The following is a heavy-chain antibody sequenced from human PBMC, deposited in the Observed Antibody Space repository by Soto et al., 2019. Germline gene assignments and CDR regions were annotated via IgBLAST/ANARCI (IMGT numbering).Heavy chain of an antibody. Sequence: PGGSLRLSCAASGFTFNNYAMSRVRQAPGKGLEWVSAISGSAASTYYADSVKGRFTISRDNSKNTLYLQMNSLRVEDTAVYYCAKDPGLPTSITIFGVVIPYYGMDVWGQGTTVTVSS. V-gene: IGHV3-23*01. CDR2: ISGSAAST. CDR3: AKDPGLPTSITIFGVVIPYYGMDV. J-gene: IGHJ6*02. CDR1: GFTFNNYA. D-gene: IGHD3-3*01.